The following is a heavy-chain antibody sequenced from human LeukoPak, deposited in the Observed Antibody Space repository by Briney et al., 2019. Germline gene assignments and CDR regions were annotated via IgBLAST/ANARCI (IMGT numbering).Heavy chain of an antibody. V-gene: IGHV1-2*02. CDR1: GYTFTGYY. CDR2: INPNSGGT. Sequence: ASVKVSCKASGYTFTGYYMHWVRQAPGQGLEWMGWINPNSGGTNYAQKFQGRVTMTRDTSISTAYMELRSLRSDDTAVYYCARSVVVAATPVDYWGQGTLVTVSS. J-gene: IGHJ4*02. CDR3: ARSVVVAATPVDY. D-gene: IGHD2-15*01.